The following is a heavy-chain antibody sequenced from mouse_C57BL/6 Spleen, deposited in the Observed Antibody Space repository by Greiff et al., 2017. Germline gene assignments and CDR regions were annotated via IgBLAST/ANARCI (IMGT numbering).Heavy chain of an antibody. CDR3: ARHPLDY. J-gene: IGHJ2*01. V-gene: IGHV2-2*01. CDR1: GFSLTSYG. CDR2: IWSGGST. Sequence: QVQLQQSGPGLVQPSQSLSITCTASGFSLTSYGVHWVRQSPGQGLEWLGVIWSGGSTDYNAAFISRLSISKDNSKCQVFFKMNSLQADDTAIYYCARHPLDYWGQGTTLTVSS.